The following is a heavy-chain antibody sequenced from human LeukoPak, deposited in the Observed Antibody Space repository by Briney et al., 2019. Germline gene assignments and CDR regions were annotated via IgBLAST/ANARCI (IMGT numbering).Heavy chain of an antibody. Sequence: GGSLRLSCAASGFTFSSYATSWVRQAPGKGLEWVSAISGSGGSTYYADSVKGGFTISRDNSKNTLYLQMNSLRAEDTAVYYCAKDLRYSNWFDPWGQGTLVTVSS. CDR2: ISGSGGST. J-gene: IGHJ5*02. CDR1: GFTFSSYA. V-gene: IGHV3-23*01. D-gene: IGHD1-26*01. CDR3: AKDLRYSNWFDP.